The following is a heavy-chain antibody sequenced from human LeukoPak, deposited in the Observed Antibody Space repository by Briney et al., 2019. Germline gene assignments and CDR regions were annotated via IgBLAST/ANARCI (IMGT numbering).Heavy chain of an antibody. CDR2: IYYSGST. Sequence: SETLSLTCTVSGGSISSGGYSWSWIRQHPGKGLEWIGYIYYSGSTYYNPSLKSRVTISVDTSKNQFSLKPSSVTAADTAVYYCARATFGYFDYWGQGTLVTVSS. D-gene: IGHD3-16*01. CDR3: ARATFGYFDY. J-gene: IGHJ4*02. V-gene: IGHV4-31*03. CDR1: GGSISSGGYS.